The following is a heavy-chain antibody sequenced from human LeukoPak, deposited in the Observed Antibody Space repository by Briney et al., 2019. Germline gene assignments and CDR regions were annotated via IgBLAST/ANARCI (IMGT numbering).Heavy chain of an antibody. CDR3: ARGRSITILRGVAISDGFDI. V-gene: IGHV3-21*06. J-gene: IGHJ3*02. D-gene: IGHD3-10*01. CDR1: GFTFSTYS. CDR2: IATSSDYI. Sequence: GGSLTLSCAASGFTFSTYSMNWVRQAPGKGLEGVSSIATSSDYIYYAGSLKGRFTISRDNAKNSLSLHMNTLRPDDTAVYYCARGRSITILRGVAISDGFDIWGKGTKVTVS.